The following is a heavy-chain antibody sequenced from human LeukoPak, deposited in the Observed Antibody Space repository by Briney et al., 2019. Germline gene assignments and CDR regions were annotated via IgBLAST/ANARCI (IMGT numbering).Heavy chain of an antibody. CDR3: ARHGKGWFGELWDDAFDI. J-gene: IGHJ3*02. V-gene: IGHV4-39*01. D-gene: IGHD3-10*01. CDR1: GGSLSSSSYY. CDR2: IYYSGST. Sequence: SETLSLTCTVSGGSLSSSSYYWGWIRQPPGKGLEWIGIIYYSGSTYYNPSLKSRVTISVDTSKNHFSLKLSAVTAADTDVYYCARHGKGWFGELWDDAFDIWGQGTMVTVSS.